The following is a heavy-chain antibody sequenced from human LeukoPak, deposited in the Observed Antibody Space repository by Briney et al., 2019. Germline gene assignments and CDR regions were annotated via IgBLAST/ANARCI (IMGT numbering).Heavy chain of an antibody. CDR3: ARDYYERSGSNY. V-gene: IGHV1-2*02. J-gene: IGHJ4*02. Sequence: ASVKVSCKASGYTFTGYYIHWVRQAPGQGLEWMGWINPNSGGTKYAQKFQARVTMTRDTSISTAYMELSRLRSDDTAVYYCARDYYERSGSNYWGQGTLVTVSS. CDR2: INPNSGGT. D-gene: IGHD3-22*01. CDR1: GYTFTGYY.